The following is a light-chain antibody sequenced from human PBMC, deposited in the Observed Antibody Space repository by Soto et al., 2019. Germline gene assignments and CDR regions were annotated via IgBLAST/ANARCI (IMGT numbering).Light chain of an antibody. CDR1: SSDVGTHNL. J-gene: IGLJ1*01. V-gene: IGLV2-23*01. CDR3: CSFAATGAFYV. Sequence: QSALTQPASVSGSPGQSITISCTGASSDVGTHNLVSWYQHRPGKAPKLIIYEGTKRPSGVSNRFSGSTSGNTASLTISGLQAEDEADFFCCSFAATGAFYVFGTGTQLTVL. CDR2: EGT.